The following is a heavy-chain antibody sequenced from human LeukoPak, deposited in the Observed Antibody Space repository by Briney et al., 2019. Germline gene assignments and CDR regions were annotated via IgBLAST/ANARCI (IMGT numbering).Heavy chain of an antibody. D-gene: IGHD3-22*01. CDR2: INHGGSA. V-gene: IGHV4-34*01. CDR3: ARSMRITMIVVIDAFDI. J-gene: IGHJ3*02. Sequence: SETLSLTCAVYGGSFSGYYWSWIRQPPGKGLEWIGEINHGGSANYNPSLKSRVTISVDTSKNQFSLKLSSVTAADTAVYYCARSMRITMIVVIDAFDIWGQGTMVTVSS. CDR1: GGSFSGYY.